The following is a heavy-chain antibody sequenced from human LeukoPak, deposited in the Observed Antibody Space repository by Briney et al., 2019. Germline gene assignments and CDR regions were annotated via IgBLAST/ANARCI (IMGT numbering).Heavy chain of an antibody. Sequence: SETVSLTCAVYGGSFSGYYWSWIRQPPGKGLEWIGEINDSGSTNYNPSLKSRVTITVDTSKNQFYLKLSSVTAADTAVYYCARGPEDQSDSSSLPFDYWGQGTLVTVSS. CDR2: INDSGST. V-gene: IGHV4-34*01. J-gene: IGHJ4*02. D-gene: IGHD6-6*01. CDR3: ARGPEDQSDSSSLPFDY. CDR1: GGSFSGYY.